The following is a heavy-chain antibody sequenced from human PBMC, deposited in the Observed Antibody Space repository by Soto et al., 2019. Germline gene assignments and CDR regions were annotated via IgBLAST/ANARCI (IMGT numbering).Heavy chain of an antibody. D-gene: IGHD3-10*01. CDR3: ASGVPSPWFGELLATVNWFDP. J-gene: IGHJ5*02. CDR1: GGSISSGGYY. V-gene: IGHV4-31*03. CDR2: IYYSGST. Sequence: TLSLTCTVSGGSISSGGYYWSWISQHPGKGLEWIGYIYYSGSTYYNPSLKSRVTISVDTSKNQFSLKLSSVTAADTAVYYCASGVPSPWFGELLATVNWFDPWGQGTLVTVS.